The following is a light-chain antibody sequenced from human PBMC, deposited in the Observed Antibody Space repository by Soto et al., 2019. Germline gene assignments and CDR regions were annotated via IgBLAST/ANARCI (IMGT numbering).Light chain of an antibody. CDR2: KSS. CDR1: QSVSIW. J-gene: IGKJ1*01. CDR3: QQFNTSPWT. Sequence: DIQMTQSPSTLSASEGDRVTISCRASQSVSIWLAWYQQKPGRAPKLLIYKSSILESGVPSRFSGSGSGREFTLTISSLQPDDFATYYFQQFNTSPWTFGQGTKVEIK. V-gene: IGKV1-5*03.